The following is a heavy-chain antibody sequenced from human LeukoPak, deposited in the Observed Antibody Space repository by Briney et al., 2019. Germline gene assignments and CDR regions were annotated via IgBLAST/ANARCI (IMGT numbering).Heavy chain of an antibody. J-gene: IGHJ2*01. CDR2: IYHSGST. Sequence: SETLSLTCTVSGGSISSYFWTWLRQPPGEGLQYIGYIYHSGSTDYNPSLKSRVTFSVDTSKNQFSLTLNSVTAADTAVYYCAAAAGRLWYFHLWGRGTLVTVSS. V-gene: IGHV4-59*01. D-gene: IGHD6-13*01. CDR1: GGSISSYF. CDR3: AAAAGRLWYFHL.